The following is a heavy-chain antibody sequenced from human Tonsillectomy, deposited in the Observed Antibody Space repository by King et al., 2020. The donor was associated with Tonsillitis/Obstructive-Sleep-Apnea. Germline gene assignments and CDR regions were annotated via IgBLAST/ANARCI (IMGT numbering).Heavy chain of an antibody. J-gene: IGHJ3*02. CDR2: DNSDGSNT. V-gene: IGHV3-74*01. D-gene: IGHD3-16*01. Sequence: VQLVESGGGLVQPGGSLRLSCAASGFTFSSYWMHWVRQAPGEGLVWVSRDNSDGSNTDYADSVKGRFTISRDNAKNTLYLQVNSLRAEDTAVYYCARGIIGASVAFDIWGQGTMVTVSS. CDR1: GFTFSSYW. CDR3: ARGIIGASVAFDI.